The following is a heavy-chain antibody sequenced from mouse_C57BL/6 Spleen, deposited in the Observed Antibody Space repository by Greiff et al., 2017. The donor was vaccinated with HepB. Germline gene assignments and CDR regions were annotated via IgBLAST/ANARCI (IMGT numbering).Heavy chain of an antibody. CDR1: GFSLTSYG. D-gene: IGHD2-1*01. Sequence: QVQLQQSGPGLVQPSQSLSITCTVSGFSLTSYGVHWVRQSPGKGLEWLGVIWRGGSTDYNAAFMSRLSITKDNSKSQVFFKMNSLQADDTAIYYCAAIYYGNYDYAMDYWGQGTSVTVSS. CDR3: AAIYYGNYDYAMDY. CDR2: IWRGGST. J-gene: IGHJ4*01. V-gene: IGHV2-5*01.